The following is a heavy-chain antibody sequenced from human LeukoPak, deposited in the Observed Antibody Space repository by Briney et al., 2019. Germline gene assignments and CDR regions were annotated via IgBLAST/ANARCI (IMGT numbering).Heavy chain of an antibody. V-gene: IGHV1-18*01. D-gene: IGHD3-9*01. Sequence: GASVKVSCKASGYTFTSYGISWVRRAPGQGLEWMGWISAYNGNTNYAQKLQGRVTMTTDTSTSTAYMELRSLRSDDTAVYYCARDGYYDILTGYQDYWGQGTLVTVSS. CDR2: ISAYNGNT. J-gene: IGHJ4*02. CDR3: ARDGYYDILTGYQDY. CDR1: GYTFTSYG.